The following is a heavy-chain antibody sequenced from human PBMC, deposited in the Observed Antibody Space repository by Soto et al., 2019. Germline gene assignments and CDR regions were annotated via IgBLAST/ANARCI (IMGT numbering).Heavy chain of an antibody. CDR3: AGDLAAGDY. J-gene: IGHJ4*02. Sequence: GASVKVSCKASGDTFTSYDINWVLQATGKGLEWMGRFNPTSGSTDYAQKFQGRVTLTMDTSMRTVYMELSSLRFDDTAVYYCAGDLAAGDYWGQGTLVTVSS. CDR2: FNPTSGST. V-gene: IGHV1-8*01. CDR1: GDTFTSYD. D-gene: IGHD6-13*01.